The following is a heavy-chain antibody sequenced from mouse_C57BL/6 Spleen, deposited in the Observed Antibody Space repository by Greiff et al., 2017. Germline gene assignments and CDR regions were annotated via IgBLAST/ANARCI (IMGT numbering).Heavy chain of an antibody. CDR3: ARSPQDYSWYIDV. J-gene: IGHJ1*03. V-gene: IGHV1-64*01. Sequence: QVQLQQPGAELVKPGASVKLSCKASGYTFTSYWMHWVKQRPGQGLEWIGMIHPNSGSTNYNEKFKSKATLTVDKSSSTAYMQLSSLTSEDSAVYYCARSPQDYSWYIDVWGTGTTVTVSS. D-gene: IGHD1-1*01. CDR2: IHPNSGST. CDR1: GYTFTSYW.